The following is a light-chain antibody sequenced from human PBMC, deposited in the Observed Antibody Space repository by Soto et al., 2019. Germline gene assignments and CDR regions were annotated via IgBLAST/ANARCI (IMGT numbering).Light chain of an antibody. J-gene: IGLJ1*01. CDR3: SSYTKPSPAYV. V-gene: IGLV2-14*01. CDR2: EVS. Sequence: QSALTQPASVSGSPGQSITISCTGSSSDIGTYNLVSWYQQQPGKAPRLVIYEVSGRPSGVSVRFSGSKSGNTASLTISGLQVDAEGDYYCSSYTKPSPAYVFGTGTKLTVL. CDR1: SSDIGTYNL.